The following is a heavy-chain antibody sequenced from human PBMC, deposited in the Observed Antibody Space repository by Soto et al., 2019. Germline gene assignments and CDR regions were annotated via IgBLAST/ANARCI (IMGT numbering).Heavy chain of an antibody. CDR3: GRLEGLATISYYFDY. V-gene: IGHV4-39*01. Sequence: PSETLSLTCTVSGGCVSSSSYYWGWVRQPPGKGLEWIGSVYYSGSTYYNPSLESRVTISVDKSKNQFSLKLMSLSAADTAVYYCGRLEGLATISYYFDYWGQGALVTVPS. CDR1: GGCVSSSSYY. J-gene: IGHJ4*02. D-gene: IGHD3-9*01. CDR2: VYYSGST.